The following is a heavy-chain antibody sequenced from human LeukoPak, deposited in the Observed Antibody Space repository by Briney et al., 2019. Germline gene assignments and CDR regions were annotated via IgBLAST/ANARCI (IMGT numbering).Heavy chain of an antibody. V-gene: IGHV3-23*01. J-gene: IGHJ4*02. CDR1: GFTFSSYA. D-gene: IGHD4-17*01. CDR3: AKIRIAATVTSPLDY. CDR2: ISGSGGST. Sequence: PGGSLRLSCAASGFTFSSYAMSWVRQAPGKGLEWVSAISGSGGSTYYADSVKGRLTISRDNSKNTLYLQMNSLRAEDTAVYYCAKIRIAATVTSPLDYWGQGTLVTVSS.